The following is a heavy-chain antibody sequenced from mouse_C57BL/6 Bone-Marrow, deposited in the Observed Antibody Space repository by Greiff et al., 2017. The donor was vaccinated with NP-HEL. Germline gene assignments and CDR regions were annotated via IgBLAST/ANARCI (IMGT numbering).Heavy chain of an antibody. J-gene: IGHJ4*01. CDR3: ARFYYGSRDAMDY. CDR1: GFTFSDYY. D-gene: IGHD1-1*01. V-gene: IGHV5-16*01. Sequence: EVKLVESEGGLVQPGSSMKLSCTASGFTFSDYYMAWVRQVPEKGLEWVANINYDGSSTYYLDSLKSRFIISRDNAKNILYLQMSSLKSEDTATYYCARFYYGSRDAMDYWGQGTSVTVSS. CDR2: INYDGSST.